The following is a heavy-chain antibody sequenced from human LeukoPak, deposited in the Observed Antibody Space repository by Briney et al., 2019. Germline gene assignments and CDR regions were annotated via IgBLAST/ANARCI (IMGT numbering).Heavy chain of an antibody. CDR3: ARGAVTTGYMDV. J-gene: IGHJ6*03. D-gene: IGHD4-17*01. Sequence: ASVKVSCKASGYTFTGYYMHWVRQAPGQGLEWMGWINPNSGGTNYAQKFQGRVTMARDTSISTAYMELSRLRSDDTAVYYCARGAVTTGYMDVWGKGTTVTVSS. CDR2: INPNSGGT. CDR1: GYTFTGYY. V-gene: IGHV1-2*02.